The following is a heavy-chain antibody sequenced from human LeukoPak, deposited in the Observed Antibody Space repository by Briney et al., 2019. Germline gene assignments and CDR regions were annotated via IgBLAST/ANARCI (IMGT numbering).Heavy chain of an antibody. CDR2: ISSSSSYI. V-gene: IGHV3-21*01. Sequence: GGSLRLSCAASGFTFNSYEMNWVRQAPGKGLEWVSPISSSSSYIYYADSLKGRFTISRDNAKNSLYLQMNSLRAEDTAVYYCARVRSGSSSSFDLWGRGTLVTVSS. J-gene: IGHJ2*01. CDR3: ARVRSGSSSSFDL. D-gene: IGHD1-26*01. CDR1: GFTFNSYE.